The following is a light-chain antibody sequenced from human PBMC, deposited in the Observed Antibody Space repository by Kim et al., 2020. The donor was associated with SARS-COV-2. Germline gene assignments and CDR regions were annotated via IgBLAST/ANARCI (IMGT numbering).Light chain of an antibody. V-gene: IGKV4-1*01. CDR2: WAS. CDR3: QQYYSTPS. J-gene: IGKJ3*01. Sequence: DIVMTQSPDSLAVSLGGRATINCKSSQSVSYSSNNKNYLAWYQQKPGQPPKLLIYWASTRESGVPDRFSGSGSGTDFTLTISSLQTEDVAVYYCQQYYSTPSFGPGTKVDIK. CDR1: QSVSYSSNNKNY.